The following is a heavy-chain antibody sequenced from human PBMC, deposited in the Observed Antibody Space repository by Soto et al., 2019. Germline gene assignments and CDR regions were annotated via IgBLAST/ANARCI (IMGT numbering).Heavy chain of an antibody. CDR3: ARGNGDYAQYYFDY. V-gene: IGHV1-69*06. CDR2: ITPIFVTA. D-gene: IGHD4-17*01. Sequence: GASVKVSCKASGGTFSSNGISWVRQAPGQGLEWMGGITPIFVTANYAQKFQGRVTITADKSTSTAYMELSSLRSEDTAVYYCARGNGDYAQYYFDYWGQGTLVTVSS. J-gene: IGHJ4*02. CDR1: GGTFSSNG.